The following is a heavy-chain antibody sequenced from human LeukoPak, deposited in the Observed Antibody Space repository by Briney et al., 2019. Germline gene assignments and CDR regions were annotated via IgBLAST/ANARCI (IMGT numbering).Heavy chain of an antibody. Sequence: GGSLRLSCAASGFTFRNYGMNWVRQAPGKGLEWVSGISPSGGGTYYADSVKGRFTISRDNSKNTLYLQMNSLRAEDTAVYYCAKELRECSGGSCSFVYYYYYYMDVWGKGTTVTVSS. J-gene: IGHJ6*03. D-gene: IGHD2-15*01. V-gene: IGHV3-23*01. CDR2: ISPSGGGT. CDR1: GFTFRNYG. CDR3: AKELRECSGGSCSFVYYYYYYMDV.